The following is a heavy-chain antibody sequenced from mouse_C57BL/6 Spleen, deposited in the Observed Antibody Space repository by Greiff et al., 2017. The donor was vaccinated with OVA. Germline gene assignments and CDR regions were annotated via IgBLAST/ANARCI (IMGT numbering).Heavy chain of an antibody. CDR1: GFSLSTFGMG. CDR2: IWWDDDK. Sequence: QVTLKESGPGILQPSQTLSLTCSFSGFSLSTFGMGVGWIRQPSGKGLEWLAHIWWDDDKYYNPALKSRLTSSKETSKKQVFLKIAKVDTADTATYYCARIEAPGKGYYAMDDWGQGTTVTVSS. V-gene: IGHV8-8*01. D-gene: IGHD1-3*01. J-gene: IGHJ4*01. CDR3: ARIEAPGKGYYAMDD.